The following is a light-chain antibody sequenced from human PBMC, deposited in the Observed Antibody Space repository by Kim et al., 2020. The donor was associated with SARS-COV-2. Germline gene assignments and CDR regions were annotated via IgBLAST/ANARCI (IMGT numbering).Light chain of an antibody. J-gene: IGLJ2*01. CDR3: NSRDSSGNHLV. V-gene: IGLV3-19*01. CDR1: SLRSYY. CDR2: GKN. Sequence: SSELTRDPAVSVALGQTVRITCQGDSLRSYYASWYQQKPGQAPVLVIYGKNNRPSGIPDRFSGSSSGNTASLTITGAQAEDEADYYCNSRDSSGNHLVFGGGTKVTVL.